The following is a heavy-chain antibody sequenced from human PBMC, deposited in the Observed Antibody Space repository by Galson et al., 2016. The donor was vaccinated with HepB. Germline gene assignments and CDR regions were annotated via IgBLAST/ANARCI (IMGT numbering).Heavy chain of an antibody. V-gene: IGHV3-7*01. D-gene: IGHD6-13*01. CDR3: AKDRTAATGRIFVVTALDS. CDR1: GFTFSRYW. Sequence: SLRLSCAASGFTFSRYWMGWVRQAPEKGLEWVATIKEDGSEKYYLDSVKGRFTISRDISKNSVYLQMNSPRVEDTAVYYCAKDRTAATGRIFVVTALDSWGQGTLVTVSS. CDR2: IKEDGSEK. J-gene: IGHJ4*02.